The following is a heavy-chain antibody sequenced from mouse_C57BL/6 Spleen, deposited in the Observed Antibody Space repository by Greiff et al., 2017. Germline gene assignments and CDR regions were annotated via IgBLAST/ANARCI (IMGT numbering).Heavy chain of an antibody. CDR3: ATTVVATGYFDV. CDR1: GYTFTSYW. CDR2: IYPGSGST. Sequence: VQLQQSGAELVKPGASVKMSCKASGYTFTSYWITWVKQRPGQGLEWIGDIYPGSGSTNYNEKFKSKATLTVDTSSSTAYMQLSSLTSEDSAVYYCATTVVATGYFDVWGTGTTVTVSS. V-gene: IGHV1-55*01. D-gene: IGHD1-1*01. J-gene: IGHJ1*03.